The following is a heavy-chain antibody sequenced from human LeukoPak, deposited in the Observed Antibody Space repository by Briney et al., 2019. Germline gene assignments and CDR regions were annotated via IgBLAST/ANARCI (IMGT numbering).Heavy chain of an antibody. V-gene: IGHV3-30-3*01. J-gene: IGHJ4*02. CDR2: ISYDGSNK. Sequence: GRSLRLSCAASGFTFSSYAMHWVRQAPGKGLEWVAVISYDGSNKYYADSVKGRFTISRGNSKNTLYLQMNSLRAEDTAVYYCARGFYGDYLYYFDYWGQGTLVTVSS. D-gene: IGHD4-17*01. CDR1: GFTFSSYA. CDR3: ARGFYGDYLYYFDY.